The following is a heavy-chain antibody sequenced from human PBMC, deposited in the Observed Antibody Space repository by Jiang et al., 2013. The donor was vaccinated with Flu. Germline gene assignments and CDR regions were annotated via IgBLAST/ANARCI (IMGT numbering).Heavy chain of an antibody. J-gene: IGHJ5*02. Sequence: LEWISYISSSSSTIYYADSVKGRFTISRDNAKNSLYLQMNSLRDEDTAVYYCATGGPGYFDSSGYFDVPWGQGTLVTVSS. CDR3: ATGGPGYFDSSGYFDVP. V-gene: IGHV3-48*02. CDR2: ISSSSSTI. D-gene: IGHD3-22*01.